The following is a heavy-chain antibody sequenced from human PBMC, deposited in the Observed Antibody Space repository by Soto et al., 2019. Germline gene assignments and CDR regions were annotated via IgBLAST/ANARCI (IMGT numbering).Heavy chain of an antibody. CDR2: IYYSGST. CDR1: GGSISSYY. V-gene: IGHV4-59*08. J-gene: IGHJ4*02. CDR3: ARRYGGNLDY. D-gene: IGHD1-26*01. Sequence: QVQLQESGPGLVKPSETLSLTCTVSGGSISSYYWSWIRQPPGKGLEWIGCIYYSGSTNYNPSLXGXAXIXVDTSKNQFSLKLSSVTAADTAVYYCARRYGGNLDYWGQGTLVTVSS.